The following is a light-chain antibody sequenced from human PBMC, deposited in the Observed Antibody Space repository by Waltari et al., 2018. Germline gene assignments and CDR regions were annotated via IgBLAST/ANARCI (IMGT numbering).Light chain of an antibody. CDR2: YDS. J-gene: IGLJ2*01. Sequence: SYVVTQSPSVSVAPGETARITCAGDNLGSNSVHWYQQRPGQAPVLVISYDSDRPSGIPERFSGSNSGNTATLTISWVEAEDEADYYCLVWHSTTDHHGVFGGGTKLTVL. CDR1: NLGSNS. CDR3: LVWHSTTDHHGV. V-gene: IGLV3-21*04.